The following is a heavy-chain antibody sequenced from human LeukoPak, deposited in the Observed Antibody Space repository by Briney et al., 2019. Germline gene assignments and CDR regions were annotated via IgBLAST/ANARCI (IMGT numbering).Heavy chain of an antibody. Sequence: SVKVSCKASGGTFSSYAISWVRQAPGRGLEWMGGIIPIFGTANYAQKFQGRVTITADESTSTAYMELSSLRSEDTAVYYCASLYSSSPRARYYYYYYMDVWGKGTTVTVSS. J-gene: IGHJ6*03. V-gene: IGHV1-69*01. D-gene: IGHD6-6*01. CDR1: GGTFSSYA. CDR3: ASLYSSSPRARYYYYYYMDV. CDR2: IIPIFGTA.